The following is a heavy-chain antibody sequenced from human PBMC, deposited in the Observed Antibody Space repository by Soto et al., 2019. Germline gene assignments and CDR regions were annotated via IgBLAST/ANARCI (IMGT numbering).Heavy chain of an antibody. V-gene: IGHV1-18*04. Sequence: GASVKVSCKASGYTFTSYGISWVRQAPGQGLEWMGWISAYNGNTNYAQKLQGRVTMTTDTSTSTAYMELRSLRSDDTAVYYCARVPGGGSYGYLYYYGMDVWGQGTTVTVSS. D-gene: IGHD5-18*01. J-gene: IGHJ6*02. CDR1: GYTFTSYG. CDR2: ISAYNGNT. CDR3: ARVPGGGSYGYLYYYGMDV.